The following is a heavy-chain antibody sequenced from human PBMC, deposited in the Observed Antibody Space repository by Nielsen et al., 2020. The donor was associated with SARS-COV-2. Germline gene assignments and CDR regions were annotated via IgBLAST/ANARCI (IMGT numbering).Heavy chain of an antibody. CDR2: IWYDGSNK. CDR1: GFTFSSSG. D-gene: IGHD2-8*01. J-gene: IGHJ3*02. V-gene: IGHV3-33*01. Sequence: GESLKISCAASGFTFSSSGMHWVRQAPGKGLEWVAVIWYDGSNKFYADSVKGRFTISRDNSKNTLYLQMNSLRAEDTAVYYCARDDMGYELADAFDIWGQGTVVTVSS. CDR3: ARDDMGYELADAFDI.